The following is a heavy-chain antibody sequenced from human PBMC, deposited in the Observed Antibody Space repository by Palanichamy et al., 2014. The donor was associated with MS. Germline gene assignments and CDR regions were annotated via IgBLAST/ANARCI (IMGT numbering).Heavy chain of an antibody. D-gene: IGHD2-15*01. J-gene: IGHJ4*02. V-gene: IGHV3-73*02. Sequence: EVQLVESGGGLVQPGGSLKLSCAASGFTFSDSAMHWVRQASGRGLEWVGHIRMKANNYATAYAASVKGRFTISRDDSKNTAYLQMNSLKTEDTAVYYCTRRSCIGGKCDSPFDYWGQGTLVTVSS. CDR3: TRRSCIGGKCDSPFDY. CDR1: GFTFSDSA. CDR2: IRMKANNYAT.